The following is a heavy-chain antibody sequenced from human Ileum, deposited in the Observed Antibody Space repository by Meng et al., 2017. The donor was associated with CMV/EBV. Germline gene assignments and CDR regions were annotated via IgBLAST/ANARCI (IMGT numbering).Heavy chain of an antibody. J-gene: IGHJ5*02. V-gene: IGHV1-8*03. CDR1: GYTFTSYD. CDR2: MNPNSGNT. CDR3: ARCSLGKVRTIVGVVMARGWFDP. Sequence: SVNVSCKASGYTFTSYDINWVRQATGQGLEWMGWMNPNSGNTGYAQKFHGRVTITRNTSISTAYMELSSLLSEDTAVHYCARCSLGKVRTIVGVVMARGWFDPWGQGTLVTVSS. D-gene: IGHD3-3*01.